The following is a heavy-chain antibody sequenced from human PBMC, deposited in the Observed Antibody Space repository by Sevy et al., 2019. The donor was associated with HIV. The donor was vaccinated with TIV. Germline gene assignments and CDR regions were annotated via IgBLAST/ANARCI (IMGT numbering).Heavy chain of an antibody. D-gene: IGHD2-2*01. CDR3: AKDLRRRDIVVVPAAIHYYYGMDV. CDR2: ISGSGGST. Sequence: GGSLRLSCAASGFTFSSYAMSWVRQAPGKGLEWVSAISGSGGSTYYADSVKGRFTSSRDNSKNTLYLQMNSLRAEDTAVYYCAKDLRRRDIVVVPAAIHYYYGMDVWGQGTTVTVSS. J-gene: IGHJ6*02. V-gene: IGHV3-23*01. CDR1: GFTFSSYA.